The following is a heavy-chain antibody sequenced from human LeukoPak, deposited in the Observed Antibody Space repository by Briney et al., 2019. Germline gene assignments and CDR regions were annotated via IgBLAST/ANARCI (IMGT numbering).Heavy chain of an antibody. Sequence: ASVKVSCKASGYTFSSFYMHWVRQAPGQGLEWMGIINPTGGSTGYAQKFQGRVTMTTDTSTSTVYMELSSLRSEDTAVYYCARDLVEVEFDYWGQGTLVTVSS. V-gene: IGHV1-46*01. D-gene: IGHD2-8*02. J-gene: IGHJ4*02. CDR1: GYTFSSFY. CDR2: INPTGGST. CDR3: ARDLVEVEFDY.